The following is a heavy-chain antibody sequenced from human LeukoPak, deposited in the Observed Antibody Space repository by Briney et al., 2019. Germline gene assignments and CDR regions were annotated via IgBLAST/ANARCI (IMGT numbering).Heavy chain of an antibody. CDR3: AKFGLGCGGDCYFYYFDY. D-gene: IGHD2-21*02. CDR2: ISGSGGST. V-gene: IGHV3-23*01. J-gene: IGHJ4*02. CDR1: GFTFSSYA. Sequence: PGGSLRLSCAASGFTFSSYAMSWVRQAPGKGLEWVSAISGSGGSTYYADSVKGRFTISRDNSKNTLYLQMNSLRAEDTAVYCCAKFGLGCGGDCYFYYFDYWGQGTLVTVSS.